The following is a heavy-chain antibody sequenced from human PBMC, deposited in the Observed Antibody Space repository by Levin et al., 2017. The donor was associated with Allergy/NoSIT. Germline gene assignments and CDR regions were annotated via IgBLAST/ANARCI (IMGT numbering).Heavy chain of an antibody. CDR1: GFTFGDYA. D-gene: IGHD3-16*02. Sequence: GGSLRLSCTGSGFTFGDYAMSWVRQAPGKGLEWVGFIRNKAHGGTTEYAASVKGRLTISRDDSKSIAYLQMNSLKTEDTAVYFCARGGPPNYDYNWGSYRDGYFDYWGQGTLVTDSS. CDR3: ARGGPPNYDYNWGSYRDGYFDY. J-gene: IGHJ4*02. CDR2: IRNKAHGGTT. V-gene: IGHV3-49*04.